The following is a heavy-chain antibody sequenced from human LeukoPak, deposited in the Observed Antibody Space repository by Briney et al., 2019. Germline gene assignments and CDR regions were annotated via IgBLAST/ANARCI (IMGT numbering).Heavy chain of an antibody. CDR1: GFTFSSYG. J-gene: IGHJ3*02. D-gene: IGHD1-26*01. V-gene: IGHV3-30*18. Sequence: GGSLRLSCAASGFTFSSYGMHWVRQAPGRGLEWVAVISYDGSNKYYADSVKGRFTISRDNSKNTLYLQMNSLRAEDTAVYYCAKDMGATTGHDAFDIWGQGTMVTVSS. CDR2: ISYDGSNK. CDR3: AKDMGATTGHDAFDI.